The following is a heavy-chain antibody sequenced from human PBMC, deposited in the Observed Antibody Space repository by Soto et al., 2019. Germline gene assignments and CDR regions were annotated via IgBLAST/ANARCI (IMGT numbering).Heavy chain of an antibody. J-gene: IGHJ5*02. V-gene: IGHV1-2*02. CDR1: GYTFTGYY. D-gene: IGHD6-13*01. CDR2: INPNSGGT. Sequence: GASVKVSCKASGYTFTGYYMHWVRQAPGQGLELMGWINPNSGGTNYAQKFQGRVTMTRDTSISTAYMELSRLRSDDTAVYYCARSIAAAGTFDPWGQGTLVTVSS. CDR3: ARSIAAAGTFDP.